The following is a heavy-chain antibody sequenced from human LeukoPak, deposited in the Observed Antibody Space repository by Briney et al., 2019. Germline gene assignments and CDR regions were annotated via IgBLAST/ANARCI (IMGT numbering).Heavy chain of an antibody. CDR1: GYTFTSHY. D-gene: IGHD5-18*01. J-gene: IGHJ4*02. CDR2: IHPSGSST. V-gene: IGHV1-46*01. Sequence: ASVKISCKASGYTFTSHYMHWVRQAPGQGLEWMGVIHPSGSSTNYAQKFQGRVTMTKDTSTSTVYIELNSLRSEDTAVYYCARMDMDIAMVTNYLDHWGQGTLVTVSS. CDR3: ARMDMDIAMVTNYLDH.